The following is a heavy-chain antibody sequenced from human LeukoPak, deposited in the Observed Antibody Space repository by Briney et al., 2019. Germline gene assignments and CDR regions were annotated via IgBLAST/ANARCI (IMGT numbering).Heavy chain of an antibody. CDR3: ARGYCSGGSCNWGQFDS. CDR2: VSSGGGTT. Sequence: GGSLRLSCAASGFIFSTHAMSWVRLAPGRGLGWVSVVSSGGGTTYYADFVKGRFTISRNNSMSTLSLQMRSLGVEDTAMYYCARGYCSGGSCNWGQFDSWGQGTLVTVS. D-gene: IGHD2-15*01. V-gene: IGHV3-23*01. CDR1: GFIFSTHA. J-gene: IGHJ5*01.